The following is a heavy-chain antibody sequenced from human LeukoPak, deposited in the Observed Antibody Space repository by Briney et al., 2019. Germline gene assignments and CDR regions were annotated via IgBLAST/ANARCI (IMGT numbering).Heavy chain of an antibody. CDR3: ARESSQWELLYYFDY. D-gene: IGHD1-26*01. J-gene: IGHJ4*02. V-gene: IGHV1-18*01. CDR1: GYTFTSYG. CDR2: ISAYNGNT. Sequence: ASVKVSCKASGYTFTSYGISWVRQAPGQGLEWMGWISAYNGNTNYAQNLQGRVTMTTDTSTSTAYMELRSLRSDDTAVYYCARESSQWELLYYFDYWGQGTLVTVSS.